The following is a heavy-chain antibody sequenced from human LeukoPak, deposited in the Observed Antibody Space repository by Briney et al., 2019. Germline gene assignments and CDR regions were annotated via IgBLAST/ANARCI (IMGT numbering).Heavy chain of an antibody. J-gene: IGHJ4*02. CDR1: GFTFSSYW. V-gene: IGHV3-7*01. Sequence: PGGSLRLSCTASGFTFSSYWISWVRQAPGKGLEWVANITQDGSEKYYVEFVEGRFTISRDNARTSLYLQMNSLRAEDTAVYYCARTSYGQDYFDYWGQGTLVTVSS. D-gene: IGHD3-16*01. CDR2: ITQDGSEK. CDR3: ARTSYGQDYFDY.